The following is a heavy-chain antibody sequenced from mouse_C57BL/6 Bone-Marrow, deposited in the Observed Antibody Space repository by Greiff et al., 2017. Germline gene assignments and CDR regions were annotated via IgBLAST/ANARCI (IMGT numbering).Heavy chain of an antibody. CDR1: GYTFTDYY. V-gene: IGHV1-19*01. Sequence: VQLQQSGPVLVKPGASVKMSCKASGYTFTDYYMNWVKQSHGKSLEWIGVINPYNGGTSYNRKFKGKATLTVDKSSSTAYMELNSLTSEDSAVYYCANYYGSSYYAMDYWGQGTSVTVSS. D-gene: IGHD1-1*01. CDR3: ANYYGSSYYAMDY. J-gene: IGHJ4*01. CDR2: INPYNGGT.